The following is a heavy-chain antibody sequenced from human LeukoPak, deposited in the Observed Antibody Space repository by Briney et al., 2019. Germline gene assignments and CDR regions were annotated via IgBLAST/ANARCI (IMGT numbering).Heavy chain of an antibody. V-gene: IGHV3-13*04. Sequence: GGSLRLSCAASGFTFSSYDMHWVRQAPGKGMEWVSAIGTAGDTYYPGYVKGRFTISRENAKNSLYLQMNSLRAGDTAVYYCARARGRGPGTHAFDIWGQGTMVTVSS. CDR3: ARARGRGPGTHAFDI. CDR1: GFTFSSYD. J-gene: IGHJ3*02. CDR2: IGTAGDT. D-gene: IGHD2-15*01.